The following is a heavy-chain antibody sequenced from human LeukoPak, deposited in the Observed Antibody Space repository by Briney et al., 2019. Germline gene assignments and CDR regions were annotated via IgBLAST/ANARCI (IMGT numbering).Heavy chain of an antibody. D-gene: IGHD3-10*01. V-gene: IGHV1-8*01. CDR3: ARDGTMVRGVPSYYYGMDV. J-gene: IGHJ6*02. Sequence: GASVKVSCKASGYTFTSYDINWVRQATGQGLEWMGWMNPNSGNTGYAQKFQGRVTMTRNTSISTAYMELSSLRSEDTAVYYCARDGTMVRGVPSYYYGMDVWGQGTTVTVSS. CDR1: GYTFTSYD. CDR2: MNPNSGNT.